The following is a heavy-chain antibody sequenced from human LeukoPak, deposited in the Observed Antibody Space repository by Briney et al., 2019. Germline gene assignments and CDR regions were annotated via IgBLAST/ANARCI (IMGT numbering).Heavy chain of an antibody. Sequence: SETLSLTCTVSGGSISSYYWSWIRQPPGKGLEWIADISYSGSTSYSPSLKSRVTISLDTSRNQFSLKLNSVTAADTAVYYCAKSNGYGLVDIWGQGTMVTVSS. CDR1: GGSISSYY. CDR3: AKSNGYGLVDI. D-gene: IGHD3-10*01. J-gene: IGHJ3*02. CDR2: ISYSGST. V-gene: IGHV4-59*12.